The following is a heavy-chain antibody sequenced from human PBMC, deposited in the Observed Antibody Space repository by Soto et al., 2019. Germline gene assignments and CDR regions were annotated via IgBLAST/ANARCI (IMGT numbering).Heavy chain of an antibody. Sequence: SETLSLTCTVSGGSISSSTYYWGWMRQPPGKGLEWIASFFIGGNTYYNPSLKSRVTISVDTSKNQFSLKLSSVTAADTAVYYCASYCISTSCYPFDYWGQGTLVTVSS. J-gene: IGHJ4*02. CDR1: GGSISSSTYY. V-gene: IGHV4-39*07. CDR2: FFIGGNT. CDR3: ASYCISTSCYPFDY. D-gene: IGHD2-2*01.